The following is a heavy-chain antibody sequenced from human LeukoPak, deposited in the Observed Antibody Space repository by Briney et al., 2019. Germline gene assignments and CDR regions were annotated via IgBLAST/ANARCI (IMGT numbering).Heavy chain of an antibody. J-gene: IGHJ4*02. Sequence: SGTLSLTCAVSGGSISSSNWWSWVRQPPGKGLEWIGEIYHGGSTNYNPSLKSRVTISVDKSKNQFSLKLSSVTAADTAVYYCAREGGDYGEYRPPDYWGQGTLVTVFS. V-gene: IGHV4-4*02. CDR3: AREGGDYGEYRPPDY. D-gene: IGHD4-17*01. CDR1: GGSISSSNW. CDR2: IYHGGST.